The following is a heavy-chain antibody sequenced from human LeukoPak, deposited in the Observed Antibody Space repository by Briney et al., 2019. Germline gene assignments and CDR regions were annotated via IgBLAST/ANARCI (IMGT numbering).Heavy chain of an antibody. D-gene: IGHD6-19*01. CDR1: GDIFSTNSVA. V-gene: IGHV6-1*01. Sequence: SQTLSLTCALSGDIFSTNSVAWHWVRQSPSRGLEWLGRTSYRSKLYNDYAVSVKSRITINPDTSKNQFSLQLNSVTPEDTAVYYCARTGSGWYDVAIDYWGQGTLVTVSS. CDR2: TSYRSKLYN. CDR3: ARTGSGWYDVAIDY. J-gene: IGHJ4*02.